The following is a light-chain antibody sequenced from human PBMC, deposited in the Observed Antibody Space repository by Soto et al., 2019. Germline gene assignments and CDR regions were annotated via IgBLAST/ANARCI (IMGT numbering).Light chain of an antibody. CDR2: EGS. V-gene: IGLV2-23*01. CDR3: CSYAGSSTYV. J-gene: IGLJ1*01. Sequence: QSVLTQPASVSGSPGQWITISCTGTSSDVGSYNLVSWYQQHPGKAPKLMIYEGSKRPSGVSNRFSGSKSGNTASLTISGLQAEDEADYYCCSYAGSSTYVFGTGTKATVL. CDR1: SSDVGSYNL.